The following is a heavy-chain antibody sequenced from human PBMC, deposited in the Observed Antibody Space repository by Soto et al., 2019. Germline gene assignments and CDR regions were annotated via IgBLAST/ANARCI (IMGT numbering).Heavy chain of an antibody. V-gene: IGHV5-51*01. J-gene: IGHJ4*02. CDR3: ARWRGLGDY. CDR1: GYSFTSYW. D-gene: IGHD2-21*02. Sequence: PGESLKISCKASGYSFTSYWIGWVRQMPGKGLEWMGSIFGGDSDTRYSPSFQGQVTISVDRSISIAHLQWSSLQASDTAVYYCARWRGLGDYWGQGTPVTAPQ. CDR2: IFGGDSDT.